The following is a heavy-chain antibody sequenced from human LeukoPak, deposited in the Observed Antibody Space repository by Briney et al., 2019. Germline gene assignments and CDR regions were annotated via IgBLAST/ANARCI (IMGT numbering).Heavy chain of an antibody. Sequence: ASVKVSCKASGYTVTIYGIRWVRQAPGQGLEWMGWISAYNGNTNYAQKLQVRGTITTDTSTSKAYMELRSLRSDATAVYYCARDTMTTVTKDYYYYGMDVWGQGTTVTVSS. D-gene: IGHD4-17*01. J-gene: IGHJ6*02. V-gene: IGHV1-18*01. CDR3: ARDTMTTVTKDYYYYGMDV. CDR2: ISAYNGNT. CDR1: GYTVTIYG.